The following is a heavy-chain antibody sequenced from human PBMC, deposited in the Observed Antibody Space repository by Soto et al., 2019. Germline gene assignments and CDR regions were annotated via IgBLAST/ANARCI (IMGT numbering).Heavy chain of an antibody. J-gene: IGHJ6*02. CDR3: AREGVLYYYGMDV. CDR1: GFTFSRYS. V-gene: IGHV3-21*01. D-gene: IGHD2-8*02. Sequence: PGGSLRLSCAASGFTFSRYSMDWVRQAPGKGLEWVSSISSSSSYIYYADSVKGRFTISRDNAKNSLYLQMNSLRAEDTAVYYCAREGVLYYYGMDVWGQGTTVTVSS. CDR2: ISSSSSYI.